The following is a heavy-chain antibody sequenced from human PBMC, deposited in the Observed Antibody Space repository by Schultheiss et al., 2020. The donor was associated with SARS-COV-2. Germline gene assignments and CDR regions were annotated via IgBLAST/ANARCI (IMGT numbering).Heavy chain of an antibody. V-gene: IGHV3-21*04. D-gene: IGHD5-24*01. CDR1: GFIFSSYG. CDR2: ISSSSSYI. CDR3: ASRRWLQLPFDY. J-gene: IGHJ4*02. Sequence: GGSLRLSCAASGFIFSSYGMHWVRQAPGKGLEWVSSISSSSSYIYYADSVKGRFTISRDNAKNSLYLQMNSLRAEDTAVYYCASRRWLQLPFDYWGQGTLVTVSS.